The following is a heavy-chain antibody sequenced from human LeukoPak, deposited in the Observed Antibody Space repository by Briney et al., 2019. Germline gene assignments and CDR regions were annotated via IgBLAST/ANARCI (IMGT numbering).Heavy chain of an antibody. V-gene: IGHV3-30-3*01. J-gene: IGHJ4*02. Sequence: GGSLRFSCAASGFTFSSYAMHWVRQAPGKGLEWVAVISYDGSNKYYADSVKGRFTISRDNSKNTLYLQMNSLRAEDTAVYYCASATYHDSSGYPTDYWGQGTLVTVSS. CDR2: ISYDGSNK. CDR1: GFTFSSYA. CDR3: ASATYHDSSGYPTDY. D-gene: IGHD3-22*01.